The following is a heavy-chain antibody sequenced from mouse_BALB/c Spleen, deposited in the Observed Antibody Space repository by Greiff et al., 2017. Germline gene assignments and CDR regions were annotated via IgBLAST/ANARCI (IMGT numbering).Heavy chain of an antibody. CDR2: IYPGGGYT. CDR1: GYTFTNYW. J-gene: IGHJ4*01. CDR3: ARELAMDY. V-gene: IGHV1-63*02. Sequence: VQLQESEAELVRPGTSVKISCKASGYTFTNYWLGWVKQRPGHGLEWIGDIYPGGGYTNYNEKFKGKATLTADTSSSTAYMQLSSLTSEDSAVYFCARELAMDYWGQGTSVTVSS.